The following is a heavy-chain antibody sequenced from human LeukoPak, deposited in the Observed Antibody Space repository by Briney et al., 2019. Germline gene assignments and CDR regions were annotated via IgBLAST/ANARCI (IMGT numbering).Heavy chain of an antibody. CDR2: ISAYNGNT. V-gene: IGHV1-18*04. CDR1: GYTFTSYG. J-gene: IGHJ6*04. CDR3: ARAQGYCSGGSCYSYYYYGMDV. D-gene: IGHD2-15*01. Sequence: HWASVRVSCKASGYTFTSYGISWVRQAPGQGLEWMGWISAYNGNTNYAQKLLGRVTMTTDTSTSTAYMELRSLRSDDTAVYYCARAQGYCSGGSCYSYYYYGMDVWGKGTTVTVSS.